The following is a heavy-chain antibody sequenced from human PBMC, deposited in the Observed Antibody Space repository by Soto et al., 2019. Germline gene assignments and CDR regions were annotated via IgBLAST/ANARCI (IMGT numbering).Heavy chain of an antibody. CDR3: VHSFDY. CDR1: GFTFDEYA. V-gene: IGHV3-9*01. J-gene: IGHJ4*02. CDR2: ISWNSDSI. Sequence: EVQLVESGGSLVQPGGSLRLSCAASGFTFDEYAMHWVRQAPGKGLEWVSGISWNSDSIGYADSVKGRFTISRDNAKNSLYLQMNSLRVEDTALYYCVHSFDYWGQGTLVTVSS.